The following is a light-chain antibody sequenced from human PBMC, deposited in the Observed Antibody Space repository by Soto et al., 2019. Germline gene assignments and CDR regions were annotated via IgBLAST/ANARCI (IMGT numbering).Light chain of an antibody. CDR1: QSVSSS. CDR2: EAS. Sequence: EIVLTQSPATLSLSPGERATLSCRASQSVSSSLAWYQQKLGQAPRLLIYEASNRATGIPARFSGSGSGTDFTLTISSLEPEDFAVYYCQQRSNLITFGQGTRLEIK. J-gene: IGKJ5*01. CDR3: QQRSNLIT. V-gene: IGKV3-11*01.